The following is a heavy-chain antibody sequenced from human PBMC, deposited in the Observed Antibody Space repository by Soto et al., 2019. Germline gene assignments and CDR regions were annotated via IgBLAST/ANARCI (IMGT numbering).Heavy chain of an antibody. CDR1: GGSISSYY. CDR2: IYYSGST. J-gene: IGHJ4*02. CDR3: ARVDCSGGSCYKNY. D-gene: IGHD2-15*01. V-gene: IGHV4-59*01. Sequence: ETLSLTCTVSGGSISSYYWSWIRQPPGKGLEWIGYIYYSGSTNYNPSLKSRVTISVDTSKNQFSLKLSSVTAADTAVYYCARVDCSGGSCYKNYWGQGTLVTVSS.